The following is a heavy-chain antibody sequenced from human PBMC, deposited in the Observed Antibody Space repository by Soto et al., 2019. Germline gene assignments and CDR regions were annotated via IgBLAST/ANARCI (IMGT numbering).Heavy chain of an antibody. CDR2: IYYSGST. V-gene: IGHV4-31*03. CDR3: ARAPLQGSGSQNLYYYYYGMDV. J-gene: IGHJ6*02. D-gene: IGHD3-10*01. Sequence: RSLTCTVSGGSISSGGYYWSWIRQHPGKGLEWIGYIYYSGSTYYNPSLKSRVTISVDTSKNQFSLKLSSVTAADTAVYYCARAPLQGSGSQNLYYYYYGMDVWGQGTTVTVSS. CDR1: GGSISSGGYY.